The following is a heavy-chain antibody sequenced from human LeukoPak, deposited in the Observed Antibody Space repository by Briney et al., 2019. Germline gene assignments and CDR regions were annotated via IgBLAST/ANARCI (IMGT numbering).Heavy chain of an antibody. D-gene: IGHD2-21*02. V-gene: IGHV3-7*03. CDR2: ISKDGSDK. CDR3: AGEPRSLRF. Sequence: GGSLRLSCAVSGFTFNSYWWSWVRQASGKGLEWVASISKDGSDKKYLDSVKGRFTISRDNAKNSLYLQMNSLRAEDTAVYYCAGEPRSLRFWGQGTLVTVSS. CDR1: GFTFNSYW. J-gene: IGHJ4*02.